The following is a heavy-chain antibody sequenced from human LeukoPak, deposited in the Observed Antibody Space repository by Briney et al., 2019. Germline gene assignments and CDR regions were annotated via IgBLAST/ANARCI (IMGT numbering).Heavy chain of an antibody. V-gene: IGHV3-48*01. D-gene: IGHD6-19*01. J-gene: IGHJ4*02. CDR1: GFTFSSYS. CDR2: TNSRSSTI. Sequence: QPAGSLTLSCAASGFTFSSYSMNWIRQPPRKGLDRVSYTNSRSSTIHCADSAKGRFTISRDNAKNSLYLQMNSLRGEDTALYYCARAYSSGSLGYWGQGTLVTVSS. CDR3: ARAYSSGSLGY.